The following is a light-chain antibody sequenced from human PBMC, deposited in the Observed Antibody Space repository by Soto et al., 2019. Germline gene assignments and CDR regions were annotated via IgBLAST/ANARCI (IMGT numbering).Light chain of an antibody. CDR2: GAS. J-gene: IGKJ3*01. CDR1: QSVSTNY. V-gene: IGKV3-20*01. Sequence: EIVLTQSPGTLSLSPGDRATLSCRASQSVSTNYLAWYQQKLGQAPRLLIYGASSRATGIPDRFSGNGSGTDFTLTITRLDPEDFAVYYFHHYCSTPFTFGPGTKVHIK. CDR3: HHYCSTPFT.